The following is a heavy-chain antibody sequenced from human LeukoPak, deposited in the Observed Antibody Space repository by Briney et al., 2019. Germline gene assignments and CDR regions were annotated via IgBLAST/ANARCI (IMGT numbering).Heavy chain of an antibody. D-gene: IGHD6-19*01. CDR1: GFTFDDYA. Sequence: GRSRRLSCAASGFTFDDYAMHWVRQAPGKGLEWVSGISWNSGSIGYADSVKGRFTISRDNAKNSLYLQMSSLRAEDTAVYYCARLYSTGWYGGPDYWGQGTLVAVSS. CDR3: ARLYSTGWYGGPDY. CDR2: ISWNSGSI. V-gene: IGHV3-9*01. J-gene: IGHJ4*02.